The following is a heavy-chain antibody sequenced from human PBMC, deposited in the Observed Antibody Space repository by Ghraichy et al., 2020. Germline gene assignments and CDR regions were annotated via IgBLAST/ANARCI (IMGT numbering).Heavy chain of an antibody. J-gene: IGHJ6*02. V-gene: IGHV3-23*01. CDR3: AKCAVAGTGGYYYGMDV. CDR2: ISGSGGST. Sequence: GGSLRLSCAASGFTFSSYAMSWVRQAPGKGLEWVSAISGSGGSTYYADSVKGRFTISRDNSKNTLYLQMNSLRAEDTAVYYCAKCAVAGTGGYYYGMDVWGQGTTVTVSS. D-gene: IGHD6-19*01. CDR1: GFTFSSYA.